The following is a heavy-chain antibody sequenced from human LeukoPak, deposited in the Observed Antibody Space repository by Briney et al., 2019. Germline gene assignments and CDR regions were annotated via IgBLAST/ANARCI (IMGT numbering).Heavy chain of an antibody. J-gene: IGHJ5*02. CDR2: ISSSGSNM. CDR3: ARDYLVVPAAMWWFDP. D-gene: IGHD2-2*01. V-gene: IGHV3-21*01. Sequence: KPGGSLRLSCAASGFTFSSYSMNWVRQAPGKGLEWVSSISSSGSNMFYADSVKGRFTVSRDNAKNSLYLQMNSLRAEDTALYYCARDYLVVPAAMWWFDPRGQGTLVTVSS. CDR1: GFTFSSYS.